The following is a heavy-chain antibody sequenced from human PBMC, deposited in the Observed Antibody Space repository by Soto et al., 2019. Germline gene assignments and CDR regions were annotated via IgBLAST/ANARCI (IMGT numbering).Heavy chain of an antibody. CDR3: ARPLTAGVPYDAVDI. D-gene: IGHD2-21*02. CDR2: LYPGDSDT. Sequence: GESLKISCKGSGYSFTSYWIGWVRQMPGKGLEWMGILYPGDSDTRYSPSFQGQVTISADKSISTAYLQWSSLKASDTAMYYCARPLTAGVPYDAVDIWGQGTMVTVSS. J-gene: IGHJ3*02. CDR1: GYSFTSYW. V-gene: IGHV5-51*01.